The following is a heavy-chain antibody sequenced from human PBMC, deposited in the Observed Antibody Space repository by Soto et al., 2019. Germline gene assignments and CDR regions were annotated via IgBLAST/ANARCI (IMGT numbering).Heavy chain of an antibody. D-gene: IGHD1-26*01. J-gene: IGHJ4*02. CDR1: GFTFSTYW. V-gene: IGHV3-74*01. CDR2: ISSDGSVT. CDR3: ASAMTSVGATPTADY. Sequence: EVQLVESGGGLVQPGGSLRLSCAASGFTFSTYWMHWVRQAPGKGPVWVSRISSDGSVTDYAGSVKGRFTISRDNDKNTLYIKMSSIRAVVTAVYYCASAMTSVGATPTADYWGQGTLVTVSS.